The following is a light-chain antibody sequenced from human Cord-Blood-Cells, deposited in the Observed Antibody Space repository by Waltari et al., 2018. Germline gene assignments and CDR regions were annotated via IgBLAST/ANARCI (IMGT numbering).Light chain of an antibody. V-gene: IGKV3-20*01. CDR2: GAS. CDR1: QTVSSSY. Sequence: ETVLTQSPGTLSLSPRERATLSCRASQTVSSSYLAWYQQKPGQAPMLLIYGASSRATGIPDRFSGSGSGTDFTFTISRLEPEDIAVYYCQQYGSTPLKFGGGTKVEIK. J-gene: IGKJ4*02. CDR3: QQYGSTPLK.